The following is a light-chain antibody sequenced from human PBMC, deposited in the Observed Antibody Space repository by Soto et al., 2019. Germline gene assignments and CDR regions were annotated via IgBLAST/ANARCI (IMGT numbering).Light chain of an antibody. V-gene: IGKV1-9*01. CDR2: AAS. CDR3: QQYNTFSE. Sequence: MQGTHSQSVLSATFRHQFTITFRASQDIAIYLAWYQQKPGEAPKLLIYAASTLYGGVPSRFSGSGSGTDFALTITSLQAEDFGTYYCQQYNTFSEFGQGTKVDIK. J-gene: IGKJ1*01. CDR1: QDIAIY.